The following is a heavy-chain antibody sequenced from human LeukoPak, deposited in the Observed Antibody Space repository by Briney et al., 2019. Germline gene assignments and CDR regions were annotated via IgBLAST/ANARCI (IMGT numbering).Heavy chain of an antibody. CDR1: GFTVSSNY. CDR3: ARDRGGYLDY. CDR2: IYTGGDT. J-gene: IGHJ4*02. V-gene: IGHV3-66*01. D-gene: IGHD3-10*01. Sequence: GGSLRLSCAASGFTVSSNYMSWVRQAPGKGLEWVSTIYTGGDTYYADSVKGRFTISRDNSQNTLYLQMNTLRAEDTAVYYCARDRGGYLDYWGQGTLVTVSS.